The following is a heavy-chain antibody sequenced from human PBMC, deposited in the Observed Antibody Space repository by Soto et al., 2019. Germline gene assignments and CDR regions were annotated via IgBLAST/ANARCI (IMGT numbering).Heavy chain of an antibody. J-gene: IGHJ3*02. Sequence: SETLSLTCTVSGDSISSSSYYWGWIRQPPGKGLEWIGSIYYSGSTYYNPSLKSRVTISVDTSKNQFSLKLSSVTAADTAVYYCARHNRSGSSAFAFDIWGQGTMVTVSS. D-gene: IGHD1-26*01. CDR2: IYYSGST. CDR3: ARHNRSGSSAFAFDI. V-gene: IGHV4-39*01. CDR1: GDSISSSSYY.